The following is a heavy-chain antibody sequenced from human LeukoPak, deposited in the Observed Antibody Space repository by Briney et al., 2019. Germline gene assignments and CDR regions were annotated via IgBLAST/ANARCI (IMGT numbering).Heavy chain of an antibody. CDR3: AASNYDILTGYEEDYFDY. CDR1: GFTFSSYW. CDR2: INTDGSST. J-gene: IGHJ4*02. V-gene: IGHV3-74*01. D-gene: IGHD3-9*01. Sequence: GGSLRLSCAASGFTFSSYWMHWVRQAPGKGLVWVSRINTDGSSTSYADSVKGRFTISRDNAKNTLYLQMNSLRAEDTAVYYCAASNYDILTGYEEDYFDYWGQGTLVTVSS.